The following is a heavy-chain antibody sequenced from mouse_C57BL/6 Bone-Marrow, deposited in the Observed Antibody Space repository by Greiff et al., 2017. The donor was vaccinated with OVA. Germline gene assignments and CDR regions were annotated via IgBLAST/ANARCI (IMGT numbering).Heavy chain of an antibody. CDR3: ARPLRRDWYFDV. J-gene: IGHJ1*03. CDR2: INPNNGGT. Sequence: EVKLQESGPELVKPGASVKIPCKASGYTFTDYNMDWVKQSHGKSLEWIGDINPNNGGTIYNQKFKGKATLTVDKSSSTAYMELRSLTSEDTAVYYCARPLRRDWYFDVWGTGTTVTVSS. D-gene: IGHD1-2*01. CDR1: GYTFTDYN. V-gene: IGHV1-18*01.